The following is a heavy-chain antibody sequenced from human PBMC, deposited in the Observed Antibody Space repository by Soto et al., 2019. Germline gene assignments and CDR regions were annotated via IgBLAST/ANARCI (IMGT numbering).Heavy chain of an antibody. V-gene: IGHV3-48*03. J-gene: IGHJ6*02. CDR2: ISSSGSTI. CDR3: ARAHFMVRGIEGMDV. CDR1: GFTFSSYE. Sequence: GGSLRLSCAASGFTFSSYEMNWVRQAPGKGLEWVSYISSSGSTIYYADSVKGRFTISGDNAKNSLYLQMNSLRAEDTAVYYCARAHFMVRGIEGMDVWGQGTTVTVCS. D-gene: IGHD3-10*01.